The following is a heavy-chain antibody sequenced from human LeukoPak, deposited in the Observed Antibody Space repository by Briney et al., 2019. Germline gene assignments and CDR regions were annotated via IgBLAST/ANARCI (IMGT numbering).Heavy chain of an antibody. CDR1: GDSVSSNRAA. V-gene: IGHV6-1*01. J-gene: IGHJ4*02. D-gene: IGHD3-16*01. CDR2: TYYRSKWYN. Sequence: SQTLSLTCALSGDSVSSNRAAWNWLRQSPSRGLEWLGRTYYRSKWYNNYAVSVKSRITINPDTSKNQFSLQLNSVTPEDTAVYFCARDQTGDLQFDYWGQGTLVTVSS. CDR3: ARDQTGDLQFDY.